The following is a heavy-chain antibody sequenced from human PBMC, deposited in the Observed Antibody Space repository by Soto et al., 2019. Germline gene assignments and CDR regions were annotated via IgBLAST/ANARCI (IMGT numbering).Heavy chain of an antibody. Sequence: EVQLLESGGGLVQPGGSLRLSCVASGFTFSSYAMSWVRQAPGKGLEWVSGISASGTYTYYADSVKGRFTISRDNSKNTLYLQMNSLRAEDTAVYYCAKDLDGYNPYYLHFWGQGSLVTVSS. CDR3: AKDLDGYNPYYLHF. V-gene: IGHV3-23*01. J-gene: IGHJ4*02. CDR1: GFTFSSYA. D-gene: IGHD1-1*01. CDR2: ISASGTYT.